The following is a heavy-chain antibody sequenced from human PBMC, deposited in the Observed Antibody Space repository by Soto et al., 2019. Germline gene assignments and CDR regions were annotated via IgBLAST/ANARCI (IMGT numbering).Heavy chain of an antibody. D-gene: IGHD3-16*01. J-gene: IGHJ6*03. CDR3: ARGPVWAGMDV. V-gene: IGHV3-72*01. CDR1: GFTLSDHY. CDR2: SRSKAESYTT. Sequence: EVQLVESGGGLVQPGGSLRLSCAASGFTLSDHYINWVRQAPGKGLEWVGRSRSKAESYTTEYAASVKDRFTISRDDSNDSLYLQMNSLKSEDTAVYYCARGPVWAGMDVWGKGTTVTVSS.